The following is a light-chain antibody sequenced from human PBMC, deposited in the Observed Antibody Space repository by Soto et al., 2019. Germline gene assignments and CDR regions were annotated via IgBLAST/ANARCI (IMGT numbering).Light chain of an antibody. J-gene: IGLJ2*01. CDR1: SSNIGANP. Sequence: QSVLTQPLSASGTPGQRVTISSSGSSSNIGANPINWYQQLPGTAPKLLIYNNDQRPSGVPDRFSASKSGTSASLAISGLQSEDKADYYCEAWDDSLYGAVLGGGTKLTVL. CDR2: NND. CDR3: EAWDDSLYGAV. V-gene: IGLV1-44*01.